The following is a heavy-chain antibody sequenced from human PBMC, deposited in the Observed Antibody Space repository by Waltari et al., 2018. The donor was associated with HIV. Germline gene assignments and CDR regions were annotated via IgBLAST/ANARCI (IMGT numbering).Heavy chain of an antibody. CDR2: IIPMSGTA. Sequence: KASGGTFISYSINWVRQVPGQGLEWLGRIIPMSGTANNAQKFQGRITITADESTSTAYMELRNLKSDDTAVYFCASARETMGVDFDSWGQGTLVNVSS. V-gene: IGHV1-69*15. CDR1: GGTFISYS. D-gene: IGHD3-10*01. J-gene: IGHJ4*02. CDR3: ASARETMGVDFDS.